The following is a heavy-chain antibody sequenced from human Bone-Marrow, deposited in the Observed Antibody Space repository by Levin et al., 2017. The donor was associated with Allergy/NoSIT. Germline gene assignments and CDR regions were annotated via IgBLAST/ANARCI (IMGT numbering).Heavy chain of an antibody. D-gene: IGHD5-12*01. J-gene: IGHJ6*02. CDR2: IYSSGGT. CDR1: GFIITNNY. Sequence: LSLTCEVSGFIITNNYMSWHRQAPGKGLEWVSVIYSSGGTYYADSVKGRFTISRDKSKNTLFLQMDSLRADDTAVYYCAGKYRVATGYYGLDVWGQGTTVIVSS. V-gene: IGHV3-53*01. CDR3: AGKYRVATGYYGLDV.